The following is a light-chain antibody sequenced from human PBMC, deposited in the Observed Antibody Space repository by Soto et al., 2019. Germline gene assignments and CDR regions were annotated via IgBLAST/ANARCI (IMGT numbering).Light chain of an antibody. Sequence: EIVMTQSPATLSVSPGERATLSCRASHSVSSNLAWYQQKPGQAPRLLIYGASSRATGIPARFSGSGSGTEFTLTISSLQSEDFAVYYCQQYSNWPRTFGQGTKLEIK. V-gene: IGKV3-15*01. CDR1: HSVSSN. CDR2: GAS. CDR3: QQYSNWPRT. J-gene: IGKJ2*01.